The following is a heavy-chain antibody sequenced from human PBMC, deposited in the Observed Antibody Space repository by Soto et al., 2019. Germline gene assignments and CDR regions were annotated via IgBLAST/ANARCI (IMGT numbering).Heavy chain of an antibody. J-gene: IGHJ4*02. CDR1: GGSISSYY. V-gene: IGHV4-59*01. CDR2: IYYSGST. D-gene: IGHD5-12*01. Sequence: PSETLSLTCTVSGGSISSYYWSWIRQPPGKGLEWIGYIYYSGSTNYNPSLKSRVTISVDTSKNQFSLKLSSVTAADTAVYYCARGGPRGYSVFDYWGQGTLVTV. CDR3: ARGGPRGYSVFDY.